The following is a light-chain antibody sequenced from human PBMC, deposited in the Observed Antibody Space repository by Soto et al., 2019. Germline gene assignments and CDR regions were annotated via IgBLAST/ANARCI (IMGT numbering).Light chain of an antibody. CDR2: GAS. CDR1: QSVSNNY. CDR3: LQYGSSPRT. Sequence: EIVLTQSPGTLSLSPGERATLSCRASQSVSNNYLTWYQQKPGQAPRLLIYGASSRATGIPDRFSGYGSETDFTLTISRLEPEDFAVYYCLQYGSSPRTFGQGTKVDIK. J-gene: IGKJ1*01. V-gene: IGKV3-20*01.